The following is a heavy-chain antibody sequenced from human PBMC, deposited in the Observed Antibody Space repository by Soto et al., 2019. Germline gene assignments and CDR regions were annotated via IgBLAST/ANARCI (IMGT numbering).Heavy chain of an antibody. J-gene: IGHJ6*02. Sequence: SGGSLRLSCAASGFTFSSYGMHWVRQAPGKGLEWVAVISYDGSNKYYADSVKGRFTISRDNSKNTLYLQMNSLRAEDRAVYYCAKDLYIWADYYYYGMDVWGQGTTVT. CDR2: ISYDGSNK. CDR3: AKDLYIWADYYYYGMDV. CDR1: GFTFSSYG. D-gene: IGHD3-10*01. V-gene: IGHV3-30*18.